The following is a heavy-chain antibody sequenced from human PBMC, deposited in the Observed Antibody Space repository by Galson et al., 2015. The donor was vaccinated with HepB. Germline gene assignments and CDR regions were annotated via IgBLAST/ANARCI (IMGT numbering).Heavy chain of an antibody. Sequence: PALVKPTQTLTLTCTFSGFSLSTSGMCVSWIRQPPGKALEWLALIDWDDDKYYSTSLKTRLTISKDTSKNQVVLTMTNMDPVDTATYYCARILNSGYDRNFDYWGQGTLVTVSS. D-gene: IGHD5-12*01. CDR1: GFSLSTSGMC. CDR3: ARILNSGYDRNFDY. V-gene: IGHV2-70*01. J-gene: IGHJ4*02. CDR2: IDWDDDK.